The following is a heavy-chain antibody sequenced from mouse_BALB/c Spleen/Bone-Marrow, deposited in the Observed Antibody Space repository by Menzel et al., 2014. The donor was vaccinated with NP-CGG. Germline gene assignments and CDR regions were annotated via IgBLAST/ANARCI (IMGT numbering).Heavy chain of an antibody. D-gene: IGHD2-1*01. V-gene: IGHV1S56*01. CDR2: IYPGDGST. J-gene: IGHJ2*01. CDR1: GYTFTSCY. Sequence: VKLQESGPELVKPGASVKMSCKASGYTFTSCYIHWVKPSPGQGLEWIGWIYPGDGSTEYNEKFKGKTTLTADKSSSTAYMLLSSLTSEDSAIYFCARPDGNYESYFDYWGQGTTLTVSS. CDR3: ARPDGNYESYFDY.